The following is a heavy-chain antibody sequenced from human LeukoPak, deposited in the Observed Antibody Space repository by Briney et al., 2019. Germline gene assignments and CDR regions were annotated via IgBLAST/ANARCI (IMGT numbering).Heavy chain of an antibody. CDR3: ATYPRANYDSRGYYFVY. V-gene: IGHV3-23*01. J-gene: IGHJ4*02. CDR2: ISGSGGST. D-gene: IGHD3-22*01. CDR1: GFTFSSYA. Sequence: GGSLRLSCAASGFTFSSYAMSWVRQAPGKGLEWVSAISGSGGSTYYADSVKGRFTISRDNSKNTLYLQMNSLRAEDTAVYYCATYPRANYDSRGYYFVYWGQGTLVTVSS.